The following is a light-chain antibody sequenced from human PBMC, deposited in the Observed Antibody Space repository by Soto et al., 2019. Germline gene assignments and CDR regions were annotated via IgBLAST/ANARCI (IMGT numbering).Light chain of an antibody. CDR3: QVWDDSSDHLYV. CDR2: YDS. CDR1: NIGSKS. Sequence: SYELTQPPAVPVAPGKTASITCGGNNIGSKSVHWYQQRPGQAPVLVIYYDSDRPSGIPERFSGSNSGNTATLTISRVEAGDEADYYCQVWDDSSDHLYVFGTGTKLTVL. V-gene: IGLV3-21*04. J-gene: IGLJ1*01.